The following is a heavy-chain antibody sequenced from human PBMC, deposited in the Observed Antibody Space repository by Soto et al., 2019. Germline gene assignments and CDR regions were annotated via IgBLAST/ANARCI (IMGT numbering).Heavy chain of an antibody. D-gene: IGHD3-22*01. J-gene: IGHJ3*02. CDR2: INHSGST. V-gene: IGHV4-34*01. CDR3: ARSQLITMIVGSLAFDI. Sequence: KTSETLSLTCAVYGGSFSGYYWSWIRQPPGKGLEWIGEINHSGSTNYNPSLKSRVTITVDTSKNQFSLKLSSVTAAVTAVYYCARSQLITMIVGSLAFDIWGQGTMVTVSS. CDR1: GGSFSGYY.